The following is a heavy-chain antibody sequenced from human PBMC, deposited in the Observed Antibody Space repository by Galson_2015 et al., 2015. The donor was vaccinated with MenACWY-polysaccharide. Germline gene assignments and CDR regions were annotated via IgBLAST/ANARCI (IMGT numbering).Heavy chain of an antibody. Sequence: SLRLSCAASGFTFSDYFMSWIRQAPGKGLEWVSYISSSGNSVSSTANGIYYADSVKGRFTISRDNAKNSLYLQMNSLRAEDTAVYYCARALGYGDPFDYWGQGTLVTVSS. J-gene: IGHJ4*02. CDR3: ARALGYGDPFDY. CDR1: GFTFSDYF. CDR2: ISSSGNSVSSTANGI. D-gene: IGHD4-17*01. V-gene: IGHV3-11*01.